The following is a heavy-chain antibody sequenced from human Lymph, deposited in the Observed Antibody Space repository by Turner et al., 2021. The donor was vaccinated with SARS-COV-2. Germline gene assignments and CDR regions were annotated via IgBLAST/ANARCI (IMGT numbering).Heavy chain of an antibody. J-gene: IGHJ4*02. V-gene: IGHV3-33*01. D-gene: IGHD3-10*01. CDR2: IWYDGSNK. Sequence: QVQLVESGGGVVQPGRSLRLSCAAAVFTFSSYGMHWVRQAPGKGLEWVAVIWYDGSNKYYADSVKGRFTISRDNSKNTLYLQMNSLRAEDTAVYYCARDLRFGELPAADHWGQGTLVTVSS. CDR3: ARDLRFGELPAADH. CDR1: VFTFSSYG.